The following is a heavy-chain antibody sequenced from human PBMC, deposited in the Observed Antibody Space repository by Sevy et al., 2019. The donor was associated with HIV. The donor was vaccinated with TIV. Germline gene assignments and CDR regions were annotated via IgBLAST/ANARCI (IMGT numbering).Heavy chain of an antibody. CDR1: GFTVSSNY. J-gene: IGHJ6*02. D-gene: IGHD4-17*01. CDR3: ARNKVDDGDYNYYYYGMDV. V-gene: IGHV3-66*01. Sequence: GGSLRLSCAASGFTVSSNYMSWVRQAPGKGLEWVSVIYSGGSTYYADSVKGRFTISRDNSKNTLFLQMNSLVAEDTAVNYCARNKVDDGDYNYYYYGMDVWGQGTTVTVSS. CDR2: IYSGGST.